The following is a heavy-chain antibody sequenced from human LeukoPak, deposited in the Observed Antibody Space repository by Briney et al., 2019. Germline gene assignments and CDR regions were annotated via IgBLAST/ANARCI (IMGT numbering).Heavy chain of an antibody. CDR2: ISYDGSNK. D-gene: IGHD6-19*01. Sequence: GGSVTLFCAPSGFTFSSYVMHWVRQAPGRGREWVAIISYDGSNKYYADSVKGRFTISRDNSKNTLYLQMNSLRAADTAVYYCAKDRDSSGADYWGQGTLVTVSS. V-gene: IGHV3-30*04. CDR3: AKDRDSSGADY. J-gene: IGHJ4*02. CDR1: GFTFSSYV.